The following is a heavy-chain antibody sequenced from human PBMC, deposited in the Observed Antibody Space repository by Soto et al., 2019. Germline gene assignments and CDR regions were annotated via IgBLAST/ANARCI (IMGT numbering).Heavy chain of an antibody. V-gene: IGHV3-23*05. CDR2: IDSSGTDT. D-gene: IGHD2-2*01. Sequence: EVHLLESGGGLVQPGGSLKLSCVASGFTFSKYAMFLVRQAPGKGLKWVSRIDSSGTDTYFADSVKGRFTISRDNSKNTLDLQMNSLRVGDTAIYYCATSRGGDCDSTTCYAYWGQGTLVTVSS. CDR1: GFTFSKYA. CDR3: ATSRGGDCDSTTCYAY. J-gene: IGHJ4*02.